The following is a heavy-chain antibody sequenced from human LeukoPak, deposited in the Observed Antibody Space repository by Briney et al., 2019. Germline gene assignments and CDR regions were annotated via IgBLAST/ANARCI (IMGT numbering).Heavy chain of an antibody. V-gene: IGHV4-39*01. Sequence: SETLSLTCTVYGGSISSSSYYWGWIRQPPGKGLEWIGSIYYSGSTYYNPSLKSRVTISVDTSKNQFSLKLSSVTAADTAVYYCARFLTVVRGVLNTVDYWGQGTLVTVSS. CDR2: IYYSGST. CDR1: GGSISSSSYY. D-gene: IGHD3-10*01. J-gene: IGHJ4*02. CDR3: ARFLTVVRGVLNTVDY.